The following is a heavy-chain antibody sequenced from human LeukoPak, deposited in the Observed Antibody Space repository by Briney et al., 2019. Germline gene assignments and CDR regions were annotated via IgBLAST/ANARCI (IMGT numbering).Heavy chain of an antibody. D-gene: IGHD6-6*01. J-gene: IGHJ4*02. V-gene: IGHV1-69*04. CDR1: GGTFSSYT. Sequence: GASVKVSCKASGGTFSSYTISWVRQAPGQGLEWMGRIIPILGIANYAQKFQGRVTITADKSTSTAYMELSSLRSEDTAVYCCARDLTGSSSGDWGQGTLVTVSS. CDR3: ARDLTGSSSGD. CDR2: IIPILGIA.